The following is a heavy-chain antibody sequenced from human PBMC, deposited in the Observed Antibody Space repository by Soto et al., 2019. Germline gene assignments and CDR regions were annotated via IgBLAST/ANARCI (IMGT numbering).Heavy chain of an antibody. V-gene: IGHV1-69*06. CDR2: IIPISGAA. CDR3: ARDMTRTVVPYFDF. Sequence: SVKVSCKASGGTFSNYVVNWVRQAPGQGLEWMGRIIPISGAANYAQKFQGRVTITADKSTSTSYMELSSLRSEGTAVYYCARDMTRTVVPYFDFWGQGTLVTVSS. J-gene: IGHJ4*02. CDR1: GGTFSNYV. D-gene: IGHD1-7*01.